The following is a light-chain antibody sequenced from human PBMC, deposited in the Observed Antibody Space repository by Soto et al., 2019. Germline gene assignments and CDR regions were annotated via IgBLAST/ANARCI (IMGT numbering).Light chain of an antibody. CDR1: QGIGND. CDR2: AVS. Sequence: DIQMTQSPSSLSASVGDRVTITCRASQGIGNDLGWFQQKPGKAPKRLIYAVSKLQSGVPSRFSGFGSGTEFTLTISSLQPEDFATYYCLQHTTYPWTFGQGTKVEMK. CDR3: LQHTTYPWT. J-gene: IGKJ1*01. V-gene: IGKV1-17*01.